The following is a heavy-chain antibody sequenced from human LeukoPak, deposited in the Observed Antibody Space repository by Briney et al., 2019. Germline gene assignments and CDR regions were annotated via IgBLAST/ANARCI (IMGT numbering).Heavy chain of an antibody. D-gene: IGHD7-27*01. CDR2: LSPYNGNT. CDR3: ARDHRSRRGLTGAPW. CDR1: GYTFTSYG. Sequence: ASVKVSCKASGYTFTSYGITWVRQAPGQGLEWMGWLSPYNGNTNYAQKLQGRVTMTTDPSTSTAYMELRSLRSDDTAVYYCARDHRSRRGLTGAPWWGQGTLVTVSS. V-gene: IGHV1-18*01. J-gene: IGHJ4*02.